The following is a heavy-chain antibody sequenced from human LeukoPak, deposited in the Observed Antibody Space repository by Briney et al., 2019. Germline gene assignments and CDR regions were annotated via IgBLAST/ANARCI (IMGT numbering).Heavy chain of an antibody. J-gene: IGHJ4*02. D-gene: IGHD3-3*01. V-gene: IGHV3-33*06. CDR1: GFTFSSYG. CDR2: IWYDGSNK. Sequence: PGRSLRLSCAASGFTFSSYGMHWVRQAPGKGLEWVAVIWYDGSNKYYADSVKGRFTISRDNSKNTLYLQMNSLRAEDTAVYYCAKDRSQQYVLRFLEWPRDFDYWGQGTLVTVSS. CDR3: AKDRSQQYVLRFLEWPRDFDY.